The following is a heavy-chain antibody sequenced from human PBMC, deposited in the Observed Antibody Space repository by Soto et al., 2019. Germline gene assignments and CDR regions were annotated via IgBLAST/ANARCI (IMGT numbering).Heavy chain of an antibody. Sequence: SVKVSCKASGDTFSSHGISWVRQAPGQGLEYMGGIIPKFGTTNYAQKFRGRVTITADESTSTAYMEVSSLKASDTAVYYCARPDSNGYYEYWGQGTPVTVSS. CDR2: IIPKFGTT. J-gene: IGHJ4*02. V-gene: IGHV1-69*13. CDR1: GDTFSSHG. D-gene: IGHD3-22*01. CDR3: ARPDSNGYYEY.